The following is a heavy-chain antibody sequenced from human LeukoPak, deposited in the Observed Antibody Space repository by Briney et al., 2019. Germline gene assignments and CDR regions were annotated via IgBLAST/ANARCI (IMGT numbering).Heavy chain of an antibody. Sequence: GGSLRLSCAASGFTFSSYWMSWVRQAPGKGLEWVANIKEDGGEKHYVDSVKGRFTISRDNAKNSLYLQMNSLRAEDTAVYYCARDQMFRGVTLSYWGQGTLATVSS. CDR2: IKEDGGEK. CDR3: ARDQMFRGVTLSY. V-gene: IGHV3-7*04. CDR1: GFTFSSYW. J-gene: IGHJ4*02. D-gene: IGHD3-10*01.